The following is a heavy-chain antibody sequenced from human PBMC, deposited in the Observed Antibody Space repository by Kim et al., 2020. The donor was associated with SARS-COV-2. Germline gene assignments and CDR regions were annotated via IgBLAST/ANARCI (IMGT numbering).Heavy chain of an antibody. D-gene: IGHD6-19*01. CDR1: GFTFSSYA. V-gene: IGHV3-23*01. J-gene: IGHJ2*01. Sequence: GGSLRLSCAASGFTFSSYAMSWVRQAPGKGLEWVSAISGSGGSTYYADSVKGRFTISRDNSKNTLYLQMNSLRAEDTAVYYCAKCGSSGWSHWYFDLWGRGTLVTVSS. CDR2: ISGSGGST. CDR3: AKCGSSGWSHWYFDL.